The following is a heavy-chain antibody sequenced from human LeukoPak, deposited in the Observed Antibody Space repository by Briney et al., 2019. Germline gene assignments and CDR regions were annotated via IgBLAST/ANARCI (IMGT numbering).Heavy chain of an antibody. CDR1: GFTFSDYA. J-gene: IGHJ4*02. CDR3: ARVETMIRGLFD. V-gene: IGHV3-23*01. Sequence: GGSLRLSCAASGFTFSDYAMTWVRQAPGKGLEWVATISGSGLMTYYADSVKGRFTVSGDNAENSLYLQMNSLRAEDTAVYYCARVETMIRGLFDWGQGTLVTVSS. CDR2: ISGSGLMT. D-gene: IGHD3-10*01.